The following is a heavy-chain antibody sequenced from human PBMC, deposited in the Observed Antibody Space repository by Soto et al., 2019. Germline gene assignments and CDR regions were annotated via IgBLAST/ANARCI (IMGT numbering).Heavy chain of an antibody. CDR1: GFTFSNAW. D-gene: IGHD4-17*01. CDR2: IKSKTDGGTT. J-gene: IGHJ4*02. CDR3: TPDRVTTVALTAY. Sequence: EVQLVESGGGLVKPGGSLRLSCAASGFTFSNAWMSWVRQAPGKGLEWVGRIKSKTDGGTTDYTAPVKGRFTISRDDSKNTLYVKLDSRKPEDIAGYYGTPDRVTTVALTAYGGQGPLVTVPP. V-gene: IGHV3-15*01.